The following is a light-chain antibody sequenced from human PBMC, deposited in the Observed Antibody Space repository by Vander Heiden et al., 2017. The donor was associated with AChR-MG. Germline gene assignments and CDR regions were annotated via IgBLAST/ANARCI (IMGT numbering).Light chain of an antibody. CDR1: QSVSDW. CDR3: HQHSGDAS. V-gene: IGKV1-5*03. Sequence: DIQMTQSPSTLSASVGDRISITCRASQSVSDWLTWYQQKPGRAPKFLIYRASSLASGVSSRFSGSGFGTEFTLTISNLQPDDAATYYCHQHSGDASFGLGTKGEVK. CDR2: RAS. J-gene: IGKJ2*01.